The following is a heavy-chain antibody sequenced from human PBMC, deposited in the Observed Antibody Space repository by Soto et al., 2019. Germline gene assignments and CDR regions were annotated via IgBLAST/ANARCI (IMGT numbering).Heavy chain of an antibody. CDR1: GGSISSSSYY. J-gene: IGHJ4*02. CDR3: ARAPSDNYDSSGYYFFDY. Sequence: PSETLSLTCTVSGGSISSSSYYWGWIRQPPGKGLEWIGSIYYSGSTYYNPSLKSRVTISVDTSKNQFSLKLSSVTAADTAVYYCARAPSDNYDSSGYYFFDYWGQGTLVTVSS. D-gene: IGHD3-22*01. CDR2: IYYSGST. V-gene: IGHV4-39*01.